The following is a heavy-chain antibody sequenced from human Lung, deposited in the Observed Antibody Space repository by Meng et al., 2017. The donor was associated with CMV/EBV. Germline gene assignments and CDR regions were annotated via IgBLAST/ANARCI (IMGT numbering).Heavy chain of an antibody. D-gene: IGHD3-22*01. J-gene: IGHJ5*02. Sequence: GSMNSGDYYWSWIRQPPGKGLEWIGSISYSGTTYYNPSLKSRITMSAETSKNQFSLRLSSVTAADTAVYFCARDHYYYSSGYNGFDPWGQGTLVTVSS. CDR3: ARDHYYYSSGYNGFDP. V-gene: IGHV4-30-4*08. CDR2: ISYSGTT. CDR1: GSMNSGDYY.